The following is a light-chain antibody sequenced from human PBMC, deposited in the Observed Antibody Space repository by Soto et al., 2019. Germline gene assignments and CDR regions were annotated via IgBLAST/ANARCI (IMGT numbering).Light chain of an antibody. Sequence: DIQMTQSPSTLSASVGDRVTSTCRASKTISRWLAWYQPHPGTAPTLLIYQASSLESGVPPRFSGSGSGTEFTLTISSLQPDDFATYYCQQYNSYSPWTFGQGTKVDIK. CDR2: QAS. V-gene: IGKV1-5*03. CDR3: QQYNSYSPWT. J-gene: IGKJ1*01. CDR1: KTISRW.